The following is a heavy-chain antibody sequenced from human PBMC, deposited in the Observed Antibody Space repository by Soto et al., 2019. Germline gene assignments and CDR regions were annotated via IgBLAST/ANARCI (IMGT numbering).Heavy chain of an antibody. Sequence: PGGSLRLSCAASGFTFSSYAMHWVRQAPGKGLELVAVISYDGSNKYYADSVKGRFTISRGNSKNTLYLQMNSLRAEDTAVYYCARGPSSLTRFDYWGQGTLVTVSS. CDR1: GFTFSSYA. CDR3: ARGPSSLTRFDY. J-gene: IGHJ4*02. D-gene: IGHD2-2*01. CDR2: ISYDGSNK. V-gene: IGHV3-30-3*01.